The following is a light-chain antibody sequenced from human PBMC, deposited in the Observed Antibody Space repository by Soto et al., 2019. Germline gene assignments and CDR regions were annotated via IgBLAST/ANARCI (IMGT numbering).Light chain of an antibody. CDR2: EVR. V-gene: IGLV2-14*01. CDR3: SSYASSSTI. CDR1: SSDIGGYNY. J-gene: IGLJ2*01. Sequence: QPVLTQPASVSGSPGQSITISCTGTSSDIGGYNYVSWYQQHPGEAPKLIIYEVRNRPSGVSNRFSGSKSGNTASLTISGLQAEDEADYYCSSYASSSTIFAGGTKVTVL.